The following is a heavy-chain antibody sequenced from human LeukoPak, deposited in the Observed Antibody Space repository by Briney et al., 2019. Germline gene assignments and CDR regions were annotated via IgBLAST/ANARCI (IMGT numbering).Heavy chain of an antibody. Sequence: SETLSLTCIVSGGSIDSGGFYWGWIRQPPGKGPEWIGTVYYTGTAYYNPSLKSRVTISVDTSKNQFSLKLSSVTAADTVVYYCARLGGFCTNGVCPNWFDPWGQGTLVTVSS. CDR1: GGSIDSGGFY. CDR2: VYYTGTA. D-gene: IGHD2-8*01. CDR3: ARLGGFCTNGVCPNWFDP. J-gene: IGHJ5*02. V-gene: IGHV4-39*07.